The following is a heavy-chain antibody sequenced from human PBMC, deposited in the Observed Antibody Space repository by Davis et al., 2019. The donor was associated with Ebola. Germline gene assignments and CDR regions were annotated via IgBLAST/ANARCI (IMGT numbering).Heavy chain of an antibody. CDR3: ANMAVGMNYIYDY. CDR1: GFYFGAHP. D-gene: IGHD3-16*01. J-gene: IGHJ4*02. V-gene: IGHV3-23*01. Sequence: PGGSLRLSCAVSGFYFGAHPMTWVRQAPGKGLEWVSGLSDDGRDTYYADSVKGRFTISRDNSRNTLYLQMSSLRVEDTAIYYCANMAVGMNYIYDYWGQGTLVTVSS. CDR2: LSDDGRDT.